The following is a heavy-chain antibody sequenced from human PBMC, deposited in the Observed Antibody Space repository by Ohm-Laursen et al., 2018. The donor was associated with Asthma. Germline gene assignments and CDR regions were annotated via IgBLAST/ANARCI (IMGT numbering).Heavy chain of an antibody. J-gene: IGHJ6*02. D-gene: IGHD3-10*01. Sequence: ASVTVSCKDFGYTFTNYDINWVRQATAQGIEWMGWITPNRGNTGYAQKLQGRVTMTTDTSTSTAYMELRSLRSDDTAVYYCARWETYGSGSYYNLLGWSYGMDVWGQGTTVTVSS. CDR2: ITPNRGNT. CDR3: ARWETYGSGSYYNLLGWSYGMDV. V-gene: IGHV1-8*01. CDR1: GYTFTNYD.